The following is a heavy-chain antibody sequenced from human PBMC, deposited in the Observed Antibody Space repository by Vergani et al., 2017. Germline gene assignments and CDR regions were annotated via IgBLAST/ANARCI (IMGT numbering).Heavy chain of an antibody. CDR1: GGTFSSYA. J-gene: IGHJ6*02. CDR2: TIPIFGTA. CDR3: ARHGLGELTGNYYGMDV. D-gene: IGHD3-16*01. Sequence: QVQLVQSGAEVKKPGSSVKVSCKASGGTFSSYAISWVRQAPGRGLEWMGGTIPIFGTANYAQKFQGRVTITADESTSPAYMELSSLRSEDTAVYDCARHGLGELTGNYYGMDVWGQGTTVTVSS. V-gene: IGHV1-69*12.